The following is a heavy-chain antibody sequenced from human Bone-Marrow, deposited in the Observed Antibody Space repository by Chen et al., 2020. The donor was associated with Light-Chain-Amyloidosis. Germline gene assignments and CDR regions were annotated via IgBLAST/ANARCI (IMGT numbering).Heavy chain of an antibody. CDR1: GGSFSGYY. CDR3: ARGTHYDFWSGYYYYYMDV. V-gene: IGHV4-34*01. D-gene: IGHD3-3*01. CDR2: INHSGST. J-gene: IGHJ6*03. Sequence: QVQLQQWGAGLLKPSETLSLTCAVYGGSFSGYYWSWIRQPPGMGLEWIGEINHSGSTNYNPSLKSRVTISVDTSKNQFSLKLSSVTAADTAVYYCARGTHYDFWSGYYYYYMDVWGKGTTVTVSS.